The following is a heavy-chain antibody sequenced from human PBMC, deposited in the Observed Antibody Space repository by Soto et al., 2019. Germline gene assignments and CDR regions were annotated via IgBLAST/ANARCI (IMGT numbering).Heavy chain of an antibody. V-gene: IGHV3-23*01. Sequence: GGSLRLSCAASGFTFSSYAMSWVRQAPGKGLEWVSAISGSGGSTYYADSVKGRFTISRDNSENTLYLQMNSLRAEDTAVYYCAKDGALRSGYYSSSDYYFDYWGQGTLVTVSS. CDR3: AKDGALRSGYYSSSDYYFDY. CDR1: GFTFSSYA. J-gene: IGHJ4*02. CDR2: ISGSGGST. D-gene: IGHD3-3*01.